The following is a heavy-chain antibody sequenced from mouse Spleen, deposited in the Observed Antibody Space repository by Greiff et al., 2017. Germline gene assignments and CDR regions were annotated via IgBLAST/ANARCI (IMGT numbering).Heavy chain of an antibody. V-gene: IGHV3-6*02. J-gene: IGHJ2*01. Sequence: DVKLQESGPGLVKPSQSLSLTCSVTGYSITSGYYWNWIRQFPGNKLEWMGYISYDGSNNYNPSLKNRISITRDTSKNQFFLKLNSVTTEDTATYYCASWADFDYWGQGTTLTVSS. D-gene: IGHD4-1*01. CDR1: GYSITSGYY. CDR3: ASWADFDY. CDR2: ISYDGSN.